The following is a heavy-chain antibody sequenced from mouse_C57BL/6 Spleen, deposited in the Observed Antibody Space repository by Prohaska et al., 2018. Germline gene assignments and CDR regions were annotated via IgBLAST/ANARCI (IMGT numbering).Heavy chain of an antibody. CDR1: GFTFSGFW. D-gene: IGHD2-1*01. J-gene: IGHJ1*03. Sequence: EVQLLETGGGLVQPGGSRGLSCEGSGFTFSGFWMSWVRQTPGKTLEWIGDINSDGSAINYAASIKDRITIFRDNDKSTLYLQMSNVRSEDTATYFCITYGNGWYFDVWGTGTTVTVSS. CDR2: INSDGSAI. V-gene: IGHV11-2*01. CDR3: ITYGNGWYFDV.